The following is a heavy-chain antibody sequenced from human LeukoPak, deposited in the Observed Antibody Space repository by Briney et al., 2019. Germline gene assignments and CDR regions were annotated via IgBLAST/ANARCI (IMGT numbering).Heavy chain of an antibody. CDR1: GYTFTGYY. D-gene: IGHD6-19*01. Sequence: ASVKISCKASGYTFTGYYMHWVRQAPGQGLEWMGWINPNSGGTNYAQKFQGRVTMTRDTSISTAYMELSRQRSDDTAVYYCARIALAGTAHWGQGTLVTVSS. J-gene: IGHJ4*02. CDR2: INPNSGGT. CDR3: ARIALAGTAH. V-gene: IGHV1-2*02.